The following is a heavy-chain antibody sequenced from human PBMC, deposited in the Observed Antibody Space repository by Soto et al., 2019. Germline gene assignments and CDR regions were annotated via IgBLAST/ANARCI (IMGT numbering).Heavy chain of an antibody. V-gene: IGHV4-30-4*01. CDR1: GGSISSGDYY. J-gene: IGHJ6*02. Sequence: PSETLSLTCTVSGGSISSGDYYWSWIRQPPGKGLEWIGYIYYSGSTYYNPSLKSRVTISVDTSKNQFSLKLSSVTAADTAVYYCARVTYYYDSSGYSDGGDYYYGMDVWGQGTTVTVSS. CDR3: ARVTYYYDSSGYSDGGDYYYGMDV. CDR2: IYYSGST. D-gene: IGHD3-22*01.